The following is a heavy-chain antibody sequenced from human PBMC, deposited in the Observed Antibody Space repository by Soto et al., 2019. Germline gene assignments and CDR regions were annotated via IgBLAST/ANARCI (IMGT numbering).Heavy chain of an antibody. Sequence: QVQLVQSGAEVKNPGASVKVSCKASGYTFTSYGISWVRQAPGQGLEWMGWISTYNGNTNSVQKLQGRVTMTRDTSTNTAYMERRSLRYDDTAVYYCARSADRSGWYRGFDPWGQGTLVTVSS. V-gene: IGHV1-18*01. D-gene: IGHD6-19*01. CDR2: ISTYNGNT. J-gene: IGHJ5*02. CDR3: ARSADRSGWYRGFDP. CDR1: GYTFTSYG.